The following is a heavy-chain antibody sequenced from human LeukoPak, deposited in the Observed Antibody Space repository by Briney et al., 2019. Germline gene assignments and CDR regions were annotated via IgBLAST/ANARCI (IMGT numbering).Heavy chain of an antibody. D-gene: IGHD2-15*01. V-gene: IGHV3-7*01. Sequence: PGVSLRLSCAASGFTFSSFWMNWVRHTPGKGLEWVADIEGDGSEKNYMDSVKGRFTISRDNAKKSLHLQMNSLRAEDTAVYYCARDGRRRDYCDSGSCYWYFDLWGRGTLVTVSS. CDR1: GFTFSSFW. CDR2: IEGDGSEK. J-gene: IGHJ2*01. CDR3: ARDGRRRDYCDSGSCYWYFDL.